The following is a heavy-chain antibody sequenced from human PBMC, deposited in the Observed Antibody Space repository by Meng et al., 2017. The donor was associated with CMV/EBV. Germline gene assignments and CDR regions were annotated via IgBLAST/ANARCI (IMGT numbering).Heavy chain of an antibody. J-gene: IGHJ6*02. CDR1: GYTFTGYY. CDR3: ASLYYDFWSGYWGNYYYGMDV. V-gene: IGHV1-2*02. Sequence: ASVKVSCQASGYTFTGYYMHWVRQAPGQGLEWMGWINPNSGGTNYAQKFQGRVTMTRDTSISTAYMELSRLRSDDTAVYYCASLYYDFWSGYWGNYYYGMDVWGQGTTVTVSS. CDR2: INPNSGGT. D-gene: IGHD3-3*01.